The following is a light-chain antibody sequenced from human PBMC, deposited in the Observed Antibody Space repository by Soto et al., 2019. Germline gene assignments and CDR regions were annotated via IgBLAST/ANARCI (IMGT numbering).Light chain of an antibody. J-gene: IGKJ3*01. V-gene: IGKV3-20*01. Sequence: EIVLTQSPGTLSLSPGERATLSCRARQSISSTYLGWYQQKPGQAPRLLISGACSRATGIPDRFSGSGSGTDFTLTITRLAPEDFAVYYCQQYGNIPFTSGPGTKVEI. CDR2: GAC. CDR3: QQYGNIPFT. CDR1: QSISSTY.